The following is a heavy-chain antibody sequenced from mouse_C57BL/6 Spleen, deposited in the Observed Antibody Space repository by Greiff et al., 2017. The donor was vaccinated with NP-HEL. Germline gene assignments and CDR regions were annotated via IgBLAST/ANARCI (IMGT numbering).Heavy chain of an antibody. CDR2: IWSGGST. CDR1: GFSLTSYG. D-gene: IGHD2-4*01. J-gene: IGHJ3*01. CDR3: ARGQRDYDWFAY. Sequence: QVQLQQSGPGLVQPSQSLSITCTVSGFSLTSYGVHWVRQSPGKGLEWLGVIWSGGSTDYNAAFISRLSISKDNSKSQVFFKMNSLQADDTAIYYCARGQRDYDWFAYWGQGTLVTVSA. V-gene: IGHV2-2*01.